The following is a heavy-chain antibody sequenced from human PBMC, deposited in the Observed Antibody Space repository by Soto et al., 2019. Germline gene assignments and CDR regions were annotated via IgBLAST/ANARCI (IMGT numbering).Heavy chain of an antibody. Sequence: GGSLRLSCVASGFAFSSYGMHWVRQAPGKGLEWVAVIRYDGSNKYYADSVKGRFTISRDNSKNTLYLQMNSLRAEDTAVYYCARDAILVGGHFDYWGQGTLVTVSS. J-gene: IGHJ4*02. V-gene: IGHV3-30*02. D-gene: IGHD3-3*01. CDR3: ARDAILVGGHFDY. CDR2: IRYDGSNK. CDR1: GFAFSSYG.